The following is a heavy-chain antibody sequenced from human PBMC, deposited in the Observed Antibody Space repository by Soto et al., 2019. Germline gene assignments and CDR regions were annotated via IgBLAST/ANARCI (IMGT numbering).Heavy chain of an antibody. J-gene: IGHJ6*03. CDR3: AGTTSHHWLYMDV. V-gene: IGHV6-1*01. D-gene: IGHD1-1*01. CDR1: GDSVSRNSAA. CDR2: TYYRSRWYN. Sequence: PSQTLSLTCAISGDSVSRNSAAWNWIRLSPSRGLEWLARTYYRSRWYNDYAVSVRSRITVNADTSKNQFSLQLTSVTPEDTAIYYCAGTTSHHWLYMDVWGRGTTVTVSS.